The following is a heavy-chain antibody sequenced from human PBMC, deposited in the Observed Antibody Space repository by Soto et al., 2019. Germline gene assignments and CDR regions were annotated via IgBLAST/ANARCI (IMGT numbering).Heavy chain of an antibody. CDR2: INAGNGNT. V-gene: IGHV1-3*01. CDR1: GYTFTSYA. Sequence: AAVKVSCKSSGYTFTSYAMHWVRQAPGQRLEWMGWINAGNGNTKYSQKFQGRVTITRDTSASTAYMELSSLRSEDTAVYYCARDGYDYGDHKAWYYYGMDGWGQGTTVTVSS. J-gene: IGHJ6*02. CDR3: ARDGYDYGDHKAWYYYGMDG. D-gene: IGHD4-17*01.